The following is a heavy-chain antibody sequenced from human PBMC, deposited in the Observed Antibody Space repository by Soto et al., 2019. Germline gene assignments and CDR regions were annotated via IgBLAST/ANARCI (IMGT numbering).Heavy chain of an antibody. CDR2: ISAYNGHT. V-gene: IGHV1-18*01. J-gene: IGHJ6*02. D-gene: IGHD3-22*01. CDR3: ARDPYDTSQYYYYYGMDV. CDR1: GYSFTTYG. Sequence: QVQLVQSGAEVKKPGASVKVSCKASGYSFTTYGFTWVRQAPGQGLEWMGWISAYNGHTNYAQKFQGRVTMTTDTSTSTAYMELRSLRSDDTAVYYCARDPYDTSQYYYYYGMDVWGQGTTVTVSS.